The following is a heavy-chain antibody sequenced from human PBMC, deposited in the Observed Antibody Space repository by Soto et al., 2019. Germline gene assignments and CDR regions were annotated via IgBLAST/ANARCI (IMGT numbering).Heavy chain of an antibody. V-gene: IGHV1-18*01. CDR3: ARHLTTVTSRRVDYFDY. Sequence: ASVKVSCKASGYTFTSYGISWVRQAPGQGLEWMGWISAYNGNTNYAQKLQGRVTMTTDTSTSTAYMELRSLRSDDTAVYYCARHLTTVTSRRVDYFDYWGQGTLVTVSS. D-gene: IGHD4-17*01. CDR1: GYTFTSYG. CDR2: ISAYNGNT. J-gene: IGHJ4*02.